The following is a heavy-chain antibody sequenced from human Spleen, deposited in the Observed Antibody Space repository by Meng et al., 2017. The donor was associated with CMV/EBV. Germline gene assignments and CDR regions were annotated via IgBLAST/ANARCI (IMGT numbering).Heavy chain of an antibody. CDR2: IYYSGST. V-gene: IGHV4-31*02. Sequence: TGGSVSSGGYSWSWIRQHPGKGLEWIGYIYYSGSTYYDPSLKNRVTISVDTSKNQFSLKLSSVTAADTAVYYCARDYGSGSPHWFDPWGQGTLVTVSS. J-gene: IGHJ5*02. CDR3: ARDYGSGSPHWFDP. CDR1: GGSVSSGGYS. D-gene: IGHD3-10*01.